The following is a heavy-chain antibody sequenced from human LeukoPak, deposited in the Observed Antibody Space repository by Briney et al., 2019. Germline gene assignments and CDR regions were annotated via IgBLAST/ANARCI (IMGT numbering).Heavy chain of an antibody. V-gene: IGHV3-23*01. CDR2: IGGSGGST. J-gene: IGHJ4*02. D-gene: IGHD3-10*01. CDR1: GFTFSSYA. CDR3: AKDSGSGSYSYFDY. Sequence: PGGSLRLSCAASGFTFSSYAMNWVRQAPGKGLEWVSAIGGSGGSTYYAGSVKGRFTISRDNSKNTLYLQMNSLRAEDTAVYYCAKDSGSGSYSYFDYWGQGTLVTVSS.